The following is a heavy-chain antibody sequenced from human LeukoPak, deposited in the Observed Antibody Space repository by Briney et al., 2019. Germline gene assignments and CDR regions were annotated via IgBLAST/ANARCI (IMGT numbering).Heavy chain of an antibody. CDR1: GYTFTGHY. J-gene: IGHJ3*02. V-gene: IGHV1-2*02. Sequence: GASVKVSCKASGYTFTGHYMHWVRQAPGQGLEWMGWINPKNAATNYAQKFQGRVTMTTDTSTSTAYMELRSLRFDDTAVYYCARNVYKQELLRTAAFDIWGQGTMVTVSS. CDR3: ARNVYKQELLRTAAFDI. CDR2: INPKNAAT. D-gene: IGHD3-3*01.